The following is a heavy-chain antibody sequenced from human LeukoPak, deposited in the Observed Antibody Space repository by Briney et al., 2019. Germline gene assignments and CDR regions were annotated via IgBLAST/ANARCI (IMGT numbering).Heavy chain of an antibody. CDR2: LDHSGVS. J-gene: IGHJ4*03. V-gene: IGHV4-34*01. D-gene: IGHD2-15*01. Sequence: SETLSLNCAVSGESFSAYFWSWLRQVPGKGLEWIGELDHSGVSTYNPSLKSRATMLVDTSNNHFSLSLTSVTAADTATYYCASRSLTLAAARCFDDWGQGTVVTVSS. CDR1: GESFSAYF. CDR3: ASRSLTLAAARCFDD.